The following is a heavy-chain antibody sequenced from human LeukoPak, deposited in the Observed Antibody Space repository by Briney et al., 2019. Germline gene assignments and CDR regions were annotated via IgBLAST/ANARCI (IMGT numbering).Heavy chain of an antibody. J-gene: IGHJ3*02. CDR2: FDPEDGET. CDR1: GYTLTELS. D-gene: IGHD3-22*01. Sequence: APVKLSCKVSGYTLTELSMHWVRQAPGNGLEWRGGFDPEDGETIYAQKFQGRVTMTEDTSTDTAYMELSSLRSEDTAVYYCATHLVYDSSGHNAFDIWGQGTMVTVSS. V-gene: IGHV1-24*01. CDR3: ATHLVYDSSGHNAFDI.